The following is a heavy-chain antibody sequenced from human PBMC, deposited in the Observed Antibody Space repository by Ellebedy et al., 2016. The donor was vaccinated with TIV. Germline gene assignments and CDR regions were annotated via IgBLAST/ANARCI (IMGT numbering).Heavy chain of an antibody. CDR1: AGSFNGYY. CDR2: INHIGRI. Sequence: MPSETLSLTCAVYAGSFNGYYWSWIRQPPGKGLEWIGEINHIGRITYNPSLVSRVIITADTSKNQFSLKMSPVTAADTAVYYCAVNVRSGLNWFDPWGQGTLVTVSS. J-gene: IGHJ5*02. V-gene: IGHV4-34*01. CDR3: AVNVRSGLNWFDP. D-gene: IGHD2-15*01.